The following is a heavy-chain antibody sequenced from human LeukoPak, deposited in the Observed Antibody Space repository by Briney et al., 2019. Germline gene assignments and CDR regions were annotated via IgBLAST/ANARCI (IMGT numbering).Heavy chain of an antibody. CDR3: ARGPTVTNDAFDI. CDR1: GDSIGYYY. CDR2: IYYTGST. V-gene: IGHV4-59*01. Sequence: PSETLSLTCTVSGDSIGYYYWSWIRHPPGKGLEWLGYIYYTGSTDYNPTLKSRVTISVDTSKNQFSLKLSSMTAADTAVYYCARGPTVTNDAFDIWGQGKMVTVSS. D-gene: IGHD4-17*01. J-gene: IGHJ3*02.